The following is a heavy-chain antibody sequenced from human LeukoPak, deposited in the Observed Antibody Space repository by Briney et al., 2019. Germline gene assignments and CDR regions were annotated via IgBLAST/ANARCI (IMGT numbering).Heavy chain of an antibody. CDR3: ARDYYDSSGYRTYYFDY. Sequence: PSETLSLTCTVSGYSISSGYYWGWIRQPPGKGLEWIGSIYHSGSTYYNPSLKSRVTISVDTSKNQFSLKLSSVTAADTAVYYCARDYYDSSGYRTYYFDYWGQGTLVTVSS. CDR2: IYHSGST. J-gene: IGHJ4*02. D-gene: IGHD3-22*01. V-gene: IGHV4-38-2*02. CDR1: GYSISSGYY.